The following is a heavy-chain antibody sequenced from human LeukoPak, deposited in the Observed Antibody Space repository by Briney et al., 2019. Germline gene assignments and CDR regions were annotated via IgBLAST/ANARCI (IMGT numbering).Heavy chain of an antibody. Sequence: PGGSLRLSCAASGFTFSSFSMNWVRQAPGKGLEWVSSITSSSSFIYYADSVKGRFTISRDNAKNSLYLQMTSLRAEDTAVYYCAREFYGLGSFVDYWGQGTLVTVSS. CDR1: GFTFSSFS. D-gene: IGHD3-10*01. CDR3: AREFYGLGSFVDY. V-gene: IGHV3-21*01. CDR2: ITSSSSFI. J-gene: IGHJ4*02.